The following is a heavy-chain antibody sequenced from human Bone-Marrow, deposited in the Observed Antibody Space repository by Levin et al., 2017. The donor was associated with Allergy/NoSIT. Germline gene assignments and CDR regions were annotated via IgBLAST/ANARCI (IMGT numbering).Heavy chain of an antibody. Sequence: RSGGSLRLSCKASGYTFTSYYMHWVRQAPGQGLEWMGIINPSGGSTSYAQKFQGRVTMTRDTSTSTVYMELSSLRSEDTAVYYCARDTAMITGYFDYWGQGTLVTVSS. CDR1: GYTFTSYY. CDR2: INPSGGST. J-gene: IGHJ4*02. V-gene: IGHV1-46*03. CDR3: ARDTAMITGYFDY. D-gene: IGHD5-18*01.